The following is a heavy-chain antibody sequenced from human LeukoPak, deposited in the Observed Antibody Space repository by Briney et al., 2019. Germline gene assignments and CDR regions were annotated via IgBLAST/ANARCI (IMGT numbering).Heavy chain of an antibody. D-gene: IGHD4-17*01. CDR3: ARHLRWFDP. CDR2: TYYSGST. V-gene: IGHV4-59*08. J-gene: IGHJ5*02. CDR1: GGSISSYY. Sequence: SETLSLTCTVSGGSISSYYWSWIRQPPGKGLEWIGYTYYSGSTNYNPSLKSRVTISVDTSKNQFSLKLSSVTAADTAVYYCARHLRWFDPWGQGTLVTVSS.